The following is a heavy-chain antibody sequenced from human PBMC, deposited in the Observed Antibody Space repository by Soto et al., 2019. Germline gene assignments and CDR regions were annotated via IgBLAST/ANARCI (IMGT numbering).Heavy chain of an antibody. J-gene: IGHJ4*02. CDR2: IIPSIGII. Sequence: QVQLVQSGAEVKKPGSSVKVSCKASGGTFSSFVISWVRQAPGQGLEWMGRIIPSIGIINYSKKLNGRVTITADTSTSTAYMELSSLRSDDTAVYYCAREGDMKFHSDSSEEQGYWGQGTLVTVSS. V-gene: IGHV1-69*04. D-gene: IGHD3-22*01. CDR1: GGTFSSFV. CDR3: AREGDMKFHSDSSEEQGY.